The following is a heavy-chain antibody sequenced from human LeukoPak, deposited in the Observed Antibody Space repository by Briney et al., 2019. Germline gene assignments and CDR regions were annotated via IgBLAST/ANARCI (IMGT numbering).Heavy chain of an antibody. CDR3: VGDPTTNRFQYFHY. J-gene: IGHJ4*02. CDR2: MDRHTDI. Sequence: PWGSLRLSFTAPGSTFSNFGIKWVRQAPGKGLEWVSCMDRHTDIYYADSVKGRFTISRDNAKNSVYLQMNSLTVEDTAVYYCVGDPTTNRFQYFHYWGQGALVTVSS. V-gene: IGHV3-21*01. CDR1: GSTFSNFG. D-gene: IGHD1-14*01.